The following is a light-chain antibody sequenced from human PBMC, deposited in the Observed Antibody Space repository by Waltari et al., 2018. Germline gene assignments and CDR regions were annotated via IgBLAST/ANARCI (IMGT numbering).Light chain of an antibody. V-gene: IGKV1-39*01. J-gene: IGKJ1*01. CDR2: ITS. CDR3: RPTFSVPRT. CDR1: QHIDIY. Sequence: DIQMRQSPSPLSASVGDSVTITCQASQHIDIYLSWYQKKPGKAPKLLIYITSALQGGVPSRISGSGSGTEFNLTSSSLQPEDFATYYCRPTFSVPRTFGQGTKVEV.